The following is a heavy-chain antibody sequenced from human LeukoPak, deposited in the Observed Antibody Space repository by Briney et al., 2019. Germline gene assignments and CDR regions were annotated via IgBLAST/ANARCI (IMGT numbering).Heavy chain of an antibody. Sequence: GGSLRLSCAASGFXFSSYWIHWVRQAPGKGLVWVSRIDSEGSSTSYADSVKGRFAISRDNAKNRLYVQMNSLRVEDTAVYYCATGSGLWSPDYWGQGTLVTVSS. CDR2: IDSEGSST. V-gene: IGHV3-74*01. J-gene: IGHJ4*02. CDR3: ATGSGLWSPDY. D-gene: IGHD5-18*01. CDR1: GFXFSSYW.